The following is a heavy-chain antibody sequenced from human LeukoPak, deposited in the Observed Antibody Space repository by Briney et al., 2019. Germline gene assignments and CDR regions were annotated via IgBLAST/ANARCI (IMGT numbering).Heavy chain of an antibody. CDR1: GFTFSSYD. V-gene: IGHV3-23*01. J-gene: IGHJ4*02. Sequence: ESLTLSCAASGFTFSSYDMSWVRQAPGKGLEWVSAISGSGGTTYYADSVHGRFTISRDNSKNTLYLQMNSVKAEDTAVYYCAKTSRVAARGYFDYWGQGTLVTVSS. CDR3: AKTSRVAARGYFDY. D-gene: IGHD6-6*01. CDR2: ISGSGGTT.